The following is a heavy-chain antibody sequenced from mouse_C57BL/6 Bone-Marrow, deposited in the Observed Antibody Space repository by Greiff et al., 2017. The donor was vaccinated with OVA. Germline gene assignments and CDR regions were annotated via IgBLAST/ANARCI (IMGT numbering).Heavy chain of an antibody. CDR1: GYAFTNYL. Sequence: QVQLKQSGAELVRPGTSVKVSCKASGYAFTNYLIEWVKQRPGQGLEWIGVINPGSGGTNYNEKFKGKATLTADKSSSTAYLQLSSLTSEDSAVYFWARSRGRRGYFDVWGTGTTVTVSS. CDR3: ARSRGRRGYFDV. V-gene: IGHV1-54*01. CDR2: INPGSGGT. J-gene: IGHJ1*03.